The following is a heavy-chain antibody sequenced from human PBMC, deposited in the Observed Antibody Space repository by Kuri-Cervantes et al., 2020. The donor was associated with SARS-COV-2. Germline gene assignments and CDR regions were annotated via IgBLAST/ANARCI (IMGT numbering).Heavy chain of an antibody. Sequence: SETLSLTCAVYGGSFSGYYWSWIRQPPGKGLEWIGEINHSGSTNYNPSLKSRVTISVDTSKNQFSLKPSSVTAADTAVYYCASRRGYGSGWRSGIKYYFDYWGQGTLVTVSS. D-gene: IGHD6-19*01. CDR3: ASRRGYGSGWRSGIKYYFDY. J-gene: IGHJ4*02. CDR2: INHSGST. CDR1: GGSFSGYY. V-gene: IGHV4-34*01.